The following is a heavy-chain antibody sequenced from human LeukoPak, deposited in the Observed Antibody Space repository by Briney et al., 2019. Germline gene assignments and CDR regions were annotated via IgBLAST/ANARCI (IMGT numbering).Heavy chain of an antibody. CDR2: IYYSEST. CDR3: ARHVRYYDSSGFAFDY. J-gene: IGHJ4*02. V-gene: IGHV4-39*01. Sequence: SETLSLTCTVSGDSVSSSSYYWGWIRQPPGKGLEWIGTIYYSESTYYNPSLKSRVTISVDTSKNQFSLRLSSVTAADTAVYYCARHVRYYDSSGFAFDYWGQGTLVTVSS. CDR1: GDSVSSSSYY. D-gene: IGHD3-22*01.